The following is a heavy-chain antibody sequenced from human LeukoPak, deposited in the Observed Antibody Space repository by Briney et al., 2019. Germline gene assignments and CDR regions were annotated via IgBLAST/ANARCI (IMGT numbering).Heavy chain of an antibody. CDR2: TSSSGSTI. CDR1: GFTFSSYA. CDR3: AKDPSVYYGDYIIR. D-gene: IGHD4-17*01. Sequence: GRSLRLSCAASGFTFSSYAMHWVRQAPGKGLEWVSYTSSSGSTIYYTDSVRGRFTISRDNSKRTVYLQMNSLRAEDTAVYYCAKDPSVYYGDYIIRWGQGTLVIVSS. J-gene: IGHJ4*02. V-gene: IGHV3-48*01.